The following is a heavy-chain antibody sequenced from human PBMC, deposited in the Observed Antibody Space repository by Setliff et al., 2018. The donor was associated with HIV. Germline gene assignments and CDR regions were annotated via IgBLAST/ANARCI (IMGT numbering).Heavy chain of an antibody. CDR1: GFSFSDSH. Sequence: GGSLRLSCAASGFSFSDSHMTWIRQAPGKGLVWVSRINTDGSSATYADSVKGRFTNSRDNAKNTLYLQMDSLRAEDTAVYYCARGVRGVVNGMDVWGQGTTVTVSS. CDR3: ARGVRGVVNGMDV. J-gene: IGHJ6*02. V-gene: IGHV3-74*03. D-gene: IGHD3-10*01. CDR2: INTDGSSA.